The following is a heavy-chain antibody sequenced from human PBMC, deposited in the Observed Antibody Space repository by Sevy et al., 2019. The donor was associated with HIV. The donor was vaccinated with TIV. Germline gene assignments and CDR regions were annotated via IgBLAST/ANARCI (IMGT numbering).Heavy chain of an antibody. CDR2: ISGSGVST. CDR3: VKVAGSGTYYSGDFDY. CDR1: GFTFSSYA. V-gene: IGHV3-23*01. J-gene: IGHJ4*02. D-gene: IGHD3-10*01. Sequence: GGSLRLSCAASGFTFSSYAMSWVRQAPGKGLEWVSGISGSGVSTYYAGSVKGRFTISRDNSQNTLYLQMNSLRAEETAVYYCVKVAGSGTYYSGDFDYWGQGILVTVSS.